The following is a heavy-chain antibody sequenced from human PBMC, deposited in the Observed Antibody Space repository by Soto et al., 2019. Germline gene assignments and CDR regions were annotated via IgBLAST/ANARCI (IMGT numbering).Heavy chain of an antibody. CDR1: GFTFSSYA. J-gene: IGHJ4*02. Sequence: EVQLLESGGGLVQPGGSLRLSCAASGFTFSSYAMSWVRQAPGKGLEWVSAISGSGGSTYYADSVKGRFTISRDNSKNTLYLQMNSLRAADTAVYYCAKDTHYDDSSGPVYYFDYWGQGAPVTVSS. CDR2: ISGSGGST. V-gene: IGHV3-23*01. CDR3: AKDTHYDDSSGPVYYFDY. D-gene: IGHD3-22*01.